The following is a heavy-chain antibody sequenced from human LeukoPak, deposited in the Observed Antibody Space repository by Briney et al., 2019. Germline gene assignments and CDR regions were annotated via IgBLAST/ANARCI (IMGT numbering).Heavy chain of an antibody. Sequence: PSETLSLTCTVSGGSMTSYYWNWIRQPPGKGLEWIGFIFHSGSTNYNPSLKSRVTISVDTSRNQFSLKLSSVTAADTAIYYCARVDCISTSCPADYWGQGTLVTVSS. D-gene: IGHD2-2*01. CDR1: GGSMTSYY. CDR2: IFHSGST. J-gene: IGHJ4*02. V-gene: IGHV4-59*01. CDR3: ARVDCISTSCPADY.